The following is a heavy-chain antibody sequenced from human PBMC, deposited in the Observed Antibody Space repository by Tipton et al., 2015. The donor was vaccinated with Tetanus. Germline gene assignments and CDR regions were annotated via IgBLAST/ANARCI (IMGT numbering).Heavy chain of an antibody. D-gene: IGHD5-12*01. J-gene: IGHJ4*02. CDR1: GGSLGGYY. CDR3: ARGGYTLYGRIFFDF. Sequence: LRLSCSVSGGSLGGYYWSWIRQPPGKGLEYVGNVYSNGNTHYNPSLGTRFSISLDASKSQFSLQVDSVTAADAAVYYCARGGYTLYGRIFFDFWGQGSLVTVSS. V-gene: IGHV4-59*01. CDR2: VYSNGNT.